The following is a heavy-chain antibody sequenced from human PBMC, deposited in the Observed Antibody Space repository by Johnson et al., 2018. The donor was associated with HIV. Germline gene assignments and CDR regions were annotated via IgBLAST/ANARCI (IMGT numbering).Heavy chain of an antibody. CDR3: ARVRERWELLLSDGSDI. D-gene: IGHD1-26*01. J-gene: IGHJ3*02. V-gene: IGHV3-66*01. CDR1: GFTFSSYA. Sequence: VQLVESGGGLVKPGGSLRLSCAASGFTFSSYAMSWVRQAPGKGLEWVSVLYSGGNTYYADSVRGRFTISRDNSKNTLYLQMSSLKVEDTAMYYCARVRERWELLLSDGSDIWGQGTMVTVSS. CDR2: LYSGGNT.